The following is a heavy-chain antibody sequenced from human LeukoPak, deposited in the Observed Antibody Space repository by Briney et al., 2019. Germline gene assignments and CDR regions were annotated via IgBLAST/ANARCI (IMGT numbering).Heavy chain of an antibody. Sequence: SETLSLTCTVSGGSISSSSYYWGWIRQPPGKGLEWIGSIYYSGSTYYNPSLKSRVTISVGTSKNQFSLKLSSVTAADTAVYYCAREGPLVVVTANGNAFDIWGQGTMVTVSS. CDR3: AREGPLVVVTANGNAFDI. CDR2: IYYSGST. CDR1: GGSISSSSYY. J-gene: IGHJ3*02. D-gene: IGHD2-21*02. V-gene: IGHV4-39*07.